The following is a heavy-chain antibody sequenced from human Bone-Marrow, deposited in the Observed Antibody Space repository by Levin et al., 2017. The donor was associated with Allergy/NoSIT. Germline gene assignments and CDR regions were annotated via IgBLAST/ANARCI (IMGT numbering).Heavy chain of an antibody. V-gene: IGHV1-18*01. D-gene: IGHD2-2*01. J-gene: IGHJ4*02. CDR1: GYTFTTYA. CDR2: ISGYNGDT. CDR3: ARSHCSSTNCLSQLDY. Sequence: VASVKVSCQASGYTFTTYAITWVRQAPGQGLEWMGWISGYNGDTRFADSLQGRVTMTTDTSTKTSYMELRSLRSDDTAVYYCARSHCSSTNCLSQLDYWGQGTLVTVSS.